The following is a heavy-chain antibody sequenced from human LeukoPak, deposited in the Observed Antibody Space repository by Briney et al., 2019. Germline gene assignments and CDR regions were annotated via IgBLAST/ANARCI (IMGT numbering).Heavy chain of an antibody. CDR2: LNSDGSST. CDR3: AKDKGYCSSTSCSPADY. CDR1: GFTFSSYW. Sequence: GGSLRLSCAASGFTFSSYWMHWVRQAPGKGLVWVSCLNSDGSSTSYADSVRGRFTISRDNAKNTLYLQMNSLRAEDTAVYYCAKDKGYCSSTSCSPADYWGQGTLVTVSS. V-gene: IGHV3-74*01. J-gene: IGHJ4*02. D-gene: IGHD2-2*01.